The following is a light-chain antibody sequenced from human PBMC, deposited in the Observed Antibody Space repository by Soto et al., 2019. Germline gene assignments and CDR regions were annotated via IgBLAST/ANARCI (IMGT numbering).Light chain of an antibody. CDR1: QSVSSN. Sequence: EIVMTQSPATQSVSPGERATLSCRASQSVSSNLAWYQQKPGQAPRLLIYGASTRATSIPARFSGSGSGTEFTLNISSLQSEDFAVYYCQQYNNWPFPSWTFGQGTKVEIK. J-gene: IGKJ1*01. V-gene: IGKV3-15*01. CDR2: GAS. CDR3: QQYNNWPFPSWT.